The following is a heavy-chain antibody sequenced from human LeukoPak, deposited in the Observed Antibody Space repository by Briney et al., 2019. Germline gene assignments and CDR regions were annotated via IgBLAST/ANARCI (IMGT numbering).Heavy chain of an antibody. CDR1: GGTFSSHT. V-gene: IGHV1-69*13. CDR3: ATDQCSGGSCYPAGY. Sequence: GASVKVSCKASGGTFSSHTINWVRQAPGQGLEWMGGIIPIFGTANYAQKFQGRVTITAVESTSTAYMEVSSLRSEDTAVYYCATDQCSGGSCYPAGYWGQGTLVTVSS. J-gene: IGHJ4*02. D-gene: IGHD2-15*01. CDR2: IIPIFGTA.